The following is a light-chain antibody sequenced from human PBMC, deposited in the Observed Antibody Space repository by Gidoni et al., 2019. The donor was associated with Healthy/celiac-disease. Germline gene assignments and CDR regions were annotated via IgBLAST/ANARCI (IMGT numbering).Light chain of an antibody. CDR1: QDISNY. J-gene: IGKJ2*01. CDR3: QQYDNLSYT. Sequence: DIQMTQSPSSLSASVGDRFTIICQASQDISNYLNWYQQKPVKAPKLLSYDASNLETGVPSRFSGSGSGTDFSFNISRLQHEDIATYYCQQYDNLSYTFGQGTKLEIK. CDR2: DAS. V-gene: IGKV1-33*01.